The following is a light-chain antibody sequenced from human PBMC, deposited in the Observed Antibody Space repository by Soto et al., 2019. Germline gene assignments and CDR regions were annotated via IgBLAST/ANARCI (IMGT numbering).Light chain of an antibody. V-gene: IGKV1-5*01. Sequence: DIQLTHSPSFLSASVGDRVTITCRASQSISSWLSWYQQKGGTAPQLLIYDASSLESGVPSWFGSRASGAEFPLTISRLQPDDFAYYCYQQYNSYWTFGQGTKVDIK. J-gene: IGKJ1*01. CDR1: QSISSW. CDR3: QQYNSYWT. CDR2: DAS.